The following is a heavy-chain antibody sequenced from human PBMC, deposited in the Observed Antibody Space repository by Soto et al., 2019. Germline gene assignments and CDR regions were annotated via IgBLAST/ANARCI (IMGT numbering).Heavy chain of an antibody. CDR1: GGSISSYY. J-gene: IGHJ4*02. CDR2: IYYSGST. CDR3: ARWTYCGGDCYWLDL. Sequence: SETLSLTCTVSGGSISSYYWSWIRQPPGKGLEWIGYIYYSGSTNYNPSLRSRVTISLNTSKNQFSLNLNPVTAADTAIYYCARWTYCGGDCYWLDLWGQGTLVTVST. V-gene: IGHV4-59*01. D-gene: IGHD2-21*02.